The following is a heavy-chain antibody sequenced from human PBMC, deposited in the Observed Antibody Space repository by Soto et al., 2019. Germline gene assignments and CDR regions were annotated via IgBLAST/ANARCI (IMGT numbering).Heavy chain of an antibody. CDR2: IYHSGST. D-gene: IGHD2-2*01. CDR3: ARDDHIVVVPTSLGAMDV. V-gene: IGHV4-4*02. Sequence: QVQLQESGPGLVKPSETLSLTCAVYGGSISSNKWWSWVRQPPGKGLEWIGEIYHSGSTNYNPSLKSRVTRSLDKSKNQFSLKLTSVTAADSAVYYCARDDHIVVVPTSLGAMDVCGQGTTVTVSS. CDR1: GGSISSNKW. J-gene: IGHJ6*02.